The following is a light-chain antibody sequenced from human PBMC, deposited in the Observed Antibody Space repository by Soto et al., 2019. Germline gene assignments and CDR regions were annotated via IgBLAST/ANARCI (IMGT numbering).Light chain of an antibody. CDR3: SSYTSSSTTYV. Sequence: QSVLTQPSSLSGSPGQSITISCTGTISDVGAYNYVSWYQQHPGKAPKLMIREVSKRPSGVSNRFSGSKSGNTASLTISGLQAEDEADYYCSSYTSSSTTYVFGTGTKVTVL. CDR2: EVS. J-gene: IGLJ1*01. CDR1: ISDVGAYNY. V-gene: IGLV2-14*01.